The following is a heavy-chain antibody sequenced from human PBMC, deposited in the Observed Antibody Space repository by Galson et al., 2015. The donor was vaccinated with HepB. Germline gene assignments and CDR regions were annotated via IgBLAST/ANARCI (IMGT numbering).Heavy chain of an antibody. CDR1: GFTFSNAW. D-gene: IGHD3-22*01. CDR3: TTCFSIDVITYYYGMDV. J-gene: IGHJ6*02. CDR2: IKSKTDGGTT. Sequence: SLRLSCAASGFTFSNAWMSWVRQAPGKGLEWVGRIKSKTDGGTTDYAAPVKGRFAISRDDSKNTLYLQMNSLKTEDTAVYYCTTCFSIDVITYYYGMDVWGQGTTVTVSS. V-gene: IGHV3-15*01.